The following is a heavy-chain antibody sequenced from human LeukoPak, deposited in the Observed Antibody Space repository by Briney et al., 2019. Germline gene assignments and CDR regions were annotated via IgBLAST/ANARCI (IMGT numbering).Heavy chain of an antibody. V-gene: IGHV3-48*03. Sequence: GGSLRLSCAASGFTFSSYEMNWVRQAPGKGLEWVSYISSSGSTIYYADSVKGQFTITRDKANNSLYLQMNSLRAEDAAVYYCARWYNWNDGNYYGMDVWGKGTTVTGSS. CDR2: ISSSGSTI. D-gene: IGHD1-1*01. CDR3: ARWYNWNDGNYYGMDV. J-gene: IGHJ6*04. CDR1: GFTFSSYE.